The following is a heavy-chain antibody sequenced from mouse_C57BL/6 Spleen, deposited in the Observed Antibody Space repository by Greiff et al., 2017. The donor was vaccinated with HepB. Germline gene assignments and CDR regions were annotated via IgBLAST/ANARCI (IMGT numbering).Heavy chain of an antibody. J-gene: IGHJ2*01. CDR2: IDPSDSDT. CDR3: ARHYDFDY. Sequence: QVQLQQPGAELVRPGSSVKLSCKASGYTFTSYWMHWVKQRPIQGLEWIGNIDPSDSDTHYNQKFKDKATLTVDKSSSTAYMQLSSLTSEDSAVYYCARHYDFDYWGQGTTLTVSS. CDR1: GYTFTSYW. D-gene: IGHD2-4*01. V-gene: IGHV1-52*01.